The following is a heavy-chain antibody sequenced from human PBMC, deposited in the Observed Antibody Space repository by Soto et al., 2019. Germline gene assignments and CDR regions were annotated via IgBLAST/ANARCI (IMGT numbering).Heavy chain of an antibody. J-gene: IGHJ4*02. CDR2: IIPILGIA. D-gene: IGHD6-13*01. V-gene: IGHV1-69*02. Sequence: QVQLVQSGAEVKKPGSSVKVSCKASGGTFSSYTISWVRQAPGQGLEWMGRIIPILGIANYAQKFQGRVTITADKSTSTAYMALSSLRSEDTAVYYCARNRRIAAAGYFDYWGQGTLVTVSS. CDR1: GGTFSSYT. CDR3: ARNRRIAAAGYFDY.